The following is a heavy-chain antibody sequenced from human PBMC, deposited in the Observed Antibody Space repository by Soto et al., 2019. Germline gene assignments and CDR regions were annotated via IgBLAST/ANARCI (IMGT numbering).Heavy chain of an antibody. CDR2: ISAYNGNT. Sequence: QVQLVQSGAEVKKPGASVKVSCKASGYTFTSYGISWVRQAPGQGLEWMGWISAYNGNTNYAQKFQGRVTITADKSTSTAYMELSSLRSEDTAVYYCRITMIVVVIKGVDYWGQGTLVTVSS. J-gene: IGHJ4*02. CDR3: RITMIVVVIKGVDY. CDR1: GYTFTSYG. D-gene: IGHD3-22*01. V-gene: IGHV1-18*01.